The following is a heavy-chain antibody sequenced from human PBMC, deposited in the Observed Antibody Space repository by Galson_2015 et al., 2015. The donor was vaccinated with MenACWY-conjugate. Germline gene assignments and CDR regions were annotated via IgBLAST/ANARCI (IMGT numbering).Heavy chain of an antibody. D-gene: IGHD4-17*01. CDR2: LSYDGGNE. CDR1: GFIFSKYA. CDR3: ARDRDTVTPYHFYDRRV. J-gene: IGHJ6*04. V-gene: IGHV3-30*04. Sequence: SLRLSCAASGFIFSKYAFHWVRQAPGKGLEWLAFLSYDGGNEYYGDAAKGRFTISRDNSKNTLFLQMDSLRPEDTAVYYCARDRDTVTPYHFYDRRVGGKGPTVPVPS.